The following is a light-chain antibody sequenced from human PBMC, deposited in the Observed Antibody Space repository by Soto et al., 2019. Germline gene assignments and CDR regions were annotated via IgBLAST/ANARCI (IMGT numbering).Light chain of an antibody. Sequence: QSALTQPASVSGSPGQSITISCTGTSSDVGGYNYVSWYQHHPGKAPKLMIYEVSNRPSGVSNRFSGSKSGNTASLTISGLQAEDEADYYCSSYTSRSPLVFGTGTKLTVL. V-gene: IGLV2-14*01. CDR3: SSYTSRSPLV. J-gene: IGLJ1*01. CDR1: SSDVGGYNY. CDR2: EVS.